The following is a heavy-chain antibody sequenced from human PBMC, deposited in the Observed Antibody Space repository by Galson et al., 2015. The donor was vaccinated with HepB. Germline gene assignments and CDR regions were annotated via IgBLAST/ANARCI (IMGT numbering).Heavy chain of an antibody. J-gene: IGHJ4*02. CDR3: ATRRAPNTDSYFDYFDY. CDR2: ISTGSRTI. Sequence: SLRLSCAASGFIFSSYTMNWVRQAPGKGLEWLSFISTGSRTIYYTDSVKGRFTISRDDGEDSVYLQMNSLRLEDTAVYYCATRRAPNTDSYFDYFDYWGRGTLVTVSS. V-gene: IGHV3-48*01. CDR1: GFIFSSYT. D-gene: IGHD4-11*01.